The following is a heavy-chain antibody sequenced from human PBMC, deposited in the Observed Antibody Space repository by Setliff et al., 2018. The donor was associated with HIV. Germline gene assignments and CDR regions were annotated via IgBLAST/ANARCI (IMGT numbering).Heavy chain of an antibody. J-gene: IGHJ3*02. D-gene: IGHD2-15*01. V-gene: IGHV1-2*06. CDR3: ASGGGGPSTFDI. CDR2: INPTTAAA. CDR1: GYTFTDYF. Sequence: GASVKVSCKASGYTFTDYFLHWVRQATGQGLEWMGRINPTTAAANSAQKFQGRVTMARDTSVSTVYMELSRLSSDDMAVYFCASGGGGPSTFDIWGQGTMVTVSS.